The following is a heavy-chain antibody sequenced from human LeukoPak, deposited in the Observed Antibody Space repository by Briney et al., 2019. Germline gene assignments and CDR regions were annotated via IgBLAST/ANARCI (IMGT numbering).Heavy chain of an antibody. J-gene: IGHJ4*02. Sequence: PSETLSLTCTVSGGSISSSSYYWGWIRQPPGKGLEWIGSIYYSGSTYYNPSLKSRVTISVDTSKNQFSLKLRSVTAADTAVYYCARPSSGGYSDYWGQGTLVTVSS. CDR3: ARPSSGGYSDY. CDR1: GGSISSSSYY. CDR2: IYYSGST. D-gene: IGHD1-26*01. V-gene: IGHV4-39*01.